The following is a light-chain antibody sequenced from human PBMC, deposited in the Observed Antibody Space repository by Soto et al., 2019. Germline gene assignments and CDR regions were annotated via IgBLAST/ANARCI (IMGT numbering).Light chain of an antibody. CDR1: SSDVGGYNY. CDR3: SSYAGSNKV. J-gene: IGLJ2*01. CDR2: EVS. V-gene: IGLV2-8*01. Sequence: QSVLTQPPSASGSPGQSVTISCTGTSSDVGGYNYVSWYQQHPGKAPKLMIYEVSKWPSGVPDRFSGSKSGNTASLTVSGLQAEDEADYYCSSYAGSNKVFGGGTQLTVL.